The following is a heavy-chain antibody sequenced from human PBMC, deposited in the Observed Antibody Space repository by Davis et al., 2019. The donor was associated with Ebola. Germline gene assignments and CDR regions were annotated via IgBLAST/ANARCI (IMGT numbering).Heavy chain of an antibody. CDR2: IRQDGSEE. D-gene: IGHD1-26*01. V-gene: IGHV3-7*01. J-gene: IGHJ6*02. CDR3: ARTPLVSFGMDV. Sequence: GGSLRLSCVASGFTFNKAWMTWVRQAPGEGLEWVANIRQDGSEEYYMDSVKGRFTISRDNTKNSLYLQMDSLRAEDTAVYYCARTPLVSFGMDVWGQGTTVTVYS. CDR1: GFTFNKAW.